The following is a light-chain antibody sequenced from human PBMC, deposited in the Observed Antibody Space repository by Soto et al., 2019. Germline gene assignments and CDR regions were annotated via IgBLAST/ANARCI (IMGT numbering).Light chain of an antibody. Sequence: QSVLTQPPSASGTPGQRVTISCSGSSSNIGGNAVTWYQQLPGTAPKLLIYNNNQRPSGVPDRFSGSESGTSASLAISALKSEDEADYYCAAWDDSLKGVVFGGGTKLTVL. V-gene: IGLV1-44*01. CDR2: NNN. J-gene: IGLJ2*01. CDR3: AAWDDSLKGVV. CDR1: SSNIGGNA.